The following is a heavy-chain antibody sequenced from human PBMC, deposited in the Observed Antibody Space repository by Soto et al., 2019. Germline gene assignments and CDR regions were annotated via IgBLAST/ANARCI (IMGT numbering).Heavy chain of an antibody. CDR1: GYSFTSYW. CDR2: IDPSDSYT. CDR3: ATTYDYGDWDGNGL. Sequence: GASLKISCKGSGYSFTSYWISWVRQMPGKGLEWMGRIDPSDSYTNYSPSFQGHVTISADKSISTAYLQRSSLKASDTAMYYCATTYDYGDWDGNGLWGRGTLVTVSS. D-gene: IGHD4-17*01. J-gene: IGHJ2*01. V-gene: IGHV5-10-1*01.